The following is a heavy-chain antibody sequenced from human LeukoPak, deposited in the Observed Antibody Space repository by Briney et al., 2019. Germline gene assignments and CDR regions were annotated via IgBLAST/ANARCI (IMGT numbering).Heavy chain of an antibody. Sequence: SGGSLRLSCAASGFTFGSYSMNWVRQAPGKGLEWVSYISSSSTIYYADSVKGRFTISRDNAKNSLYLQMNSLRDEDTAVYYCAREDDEYYDFWSGYYTGGVVDYWGQGTLVTVSS. CDR2: ISSSSTI. D-gene: IGHD3-3*01. J-gene: IGHJ4*02. V-gene: IGHV3-48*02. CDR1: GFTFGSYS. CDR3: AREDDEYYDFWSGYYTGGVVDY.